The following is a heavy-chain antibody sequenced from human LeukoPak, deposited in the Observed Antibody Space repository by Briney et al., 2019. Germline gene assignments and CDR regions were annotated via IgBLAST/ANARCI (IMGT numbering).Heavy chain of an antibody. J-gene: IGHJ4*02. D-gene: IGHD6-19*01. CDR3: ARHSGGIPVPAIRNFDY. CDR1: GGSIISSTYY. V-gene: IGHV4-39*01. Sequence: SETLSLTCTVSGGSIISSTYYWGWIRQPPGKGLEWIGSVYYSGSTYYNPSLQSRVTISIDTSKSQFSLKLGSVTAADTAMYYCARHSGGIPVPAIRNFDYWGQGTLVTVSS. CDR2: VYYSGST.